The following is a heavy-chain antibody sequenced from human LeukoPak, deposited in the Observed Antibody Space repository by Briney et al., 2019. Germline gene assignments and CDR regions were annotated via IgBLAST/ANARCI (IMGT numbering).Heavy chain of an antibody. D-gene: IGHD3-22*01. J-gene: IGHJ4*02. CDR2: IWYDGSNK. CDR1: GFTFSNFW. CDR3: AREAHYYDSSGYYENDY. Sequence: GESLRLSCTASGFTFSNFWMGWVRQAPGKGLEWVAVIWYDGSNKYYADSVKGRFTISRDNSKNTLYLQMNSLRAEDTAVYYCAREAHYYDSSGYYENDYWGQGTLVTVSS. V-gene: IGHV3-33*08.